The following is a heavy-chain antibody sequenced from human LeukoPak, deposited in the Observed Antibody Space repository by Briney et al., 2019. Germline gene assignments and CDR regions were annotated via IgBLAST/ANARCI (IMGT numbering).Heavy chain of an antibody. CDR1: GFTFSSYA. Sequence: GGSLRLSCAASGFTFSSYAMHWVRQAPGKGLEWVAVISYDGSNKYYADSVKGRFTISRDNSKNTLYLQMNSPRAEDTAVYYCASPPGVGAIKYYFDYWGQGTLVTVSS. CDR3: ASPPGVGAIKYYFDY. J-gene: IGHJ4*02. V-gene: IGHV3-30-3*01. CDR2: ISYDGSNK. D-gene: IGHD1-26*01.